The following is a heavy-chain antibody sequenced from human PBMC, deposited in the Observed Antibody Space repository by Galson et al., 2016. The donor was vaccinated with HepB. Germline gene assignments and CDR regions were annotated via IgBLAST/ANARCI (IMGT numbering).Heavy chain of an antibody. V-gene: IGHV3-30-3*01. D-gene: IGHD5-24*01. J-gene: IGHJ4*01. CDR1: GFTFSSYA. CDR2: ISYDGNNK. Sequence: SLRLSCAASGFTFSSYAMHWVRQAPGKGLEWVTIISYDGNNKYYADSVEGRFTISRDNSKNTLYLQMNGLRAEDTAVYYCAREQGKWLQAQYYFDFWGHGILVTVSS. CDR3: AREQGKWLQAQYYFDF.